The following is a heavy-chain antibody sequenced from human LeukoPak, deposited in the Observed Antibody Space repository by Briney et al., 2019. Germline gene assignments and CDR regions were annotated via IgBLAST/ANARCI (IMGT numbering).Heavy chain of an antibody. CDR3: AKLSGSSGYSPGNY. D-gene: IGHD3-22*01. J-gene: IGHJ4*02. Sequence: SETLSLTCTVSGGSVSSGSYYWSWIRQPPGKGLEWIGYIYYSWTTNYNPSLKNRVTISGDTSKNQFSLKLNSVTAADTAVYYCAKLSGSSGYSPGNYWGQGTLVTVSS. CDR2: IYYSWTT. V-gene: IGHV4-61*01. CDR1: GGSVSSGSYY.